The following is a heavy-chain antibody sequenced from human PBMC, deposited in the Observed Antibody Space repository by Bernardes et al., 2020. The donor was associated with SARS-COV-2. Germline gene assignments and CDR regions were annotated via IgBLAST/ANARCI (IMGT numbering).Heavy chain of an antibody. J-gene: IGHJ4*02. V-gene: IGHV3-23*01. D-gene: IGHD3-16*01. CDR3: AKDYMEGGATQLFDY. CDR2: INAVGDT. CDR1: GFTFNNFA. Sequence: GRSLRVSCAASGFTFNNFAMSWVRQVRGRGLEWVSGINAVGDTYYADSVKGRFTISTDSSKQMLFLQMNSLRAEDTAIYYCAKDYMEGGATQLFDYWGQGTLVTVSS.